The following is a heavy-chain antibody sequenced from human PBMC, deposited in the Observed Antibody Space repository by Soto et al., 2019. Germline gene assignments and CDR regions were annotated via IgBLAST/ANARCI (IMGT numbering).Heavy chain of an antibody. D-gene: IGHD6-19*01. J-gene: IGHJ5*02. CDR3: AGSSGWPYNWFDP. V-gene: IGHV3-7*01. CDR1: GFTFSSYW. CDR2: IKQDGSEK. Sequence: GGSLRLSCAASGFTFSSYWMSWVRQVPGKGLEWVANIKQDGSEKYYVDSVKGRFTISRDNAKNLLYLQMNSLRAEDTAVYYCAGSSGWPYNWFDPWGQGTLVTVS.